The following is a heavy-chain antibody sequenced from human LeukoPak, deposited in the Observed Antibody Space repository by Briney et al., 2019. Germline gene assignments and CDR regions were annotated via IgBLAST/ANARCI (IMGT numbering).Heavy chain of an antibody. CDR2: IYYSGST. CDR3: ARERYSSSWFDY. CDR1: GGSISSYY. V-gene: IGHV4-59*01. D-gene: IGHD6-13*01. J-gene: IGHJ4*02. Sequence: SETLSLTCTVSGGSISSYYWSWIRQPPGKGREWIGYIYYSGSTNYNPSLKSRVTISVDTSKNQFSLKLSSVTAADTAVYYCARERYSSSWFDYWGQGTLVTVSS.